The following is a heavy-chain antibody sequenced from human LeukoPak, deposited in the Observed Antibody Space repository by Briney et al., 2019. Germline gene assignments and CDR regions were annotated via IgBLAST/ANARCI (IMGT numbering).Heavy chain of an antibody. J-gene: IGHJ6*03. Sequence: ASVKVSCKVSGYTLTELSMHWVRQAPGKGLEWMGGFDPEDGETIYAQKFQGRVTMTEDTSTDTAYMALSSLRSEDTAVYYCATGRGYCSGGSCYPASSPFYYYYYMDVWGKGTTVTVSS. CDR1: GYTLTELS. D-gene: IGHD2-15*01. CDR3: ATGRGYCSGGSCYPASSPFYYYYYMDV. CDR2: FDPEDGET. V-gene: IGHV1-24*01.